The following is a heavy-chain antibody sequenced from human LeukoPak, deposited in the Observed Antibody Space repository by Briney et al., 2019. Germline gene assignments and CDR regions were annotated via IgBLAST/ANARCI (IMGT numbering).Heavy chain of an antibody. V-gene: IGHV3-23*01. J-gene: IGHJ6*02. CDR1: GFTFSSYA. D-gene: IGHD5-12*01. CDR2: ISGSGDST. Sequence: GGSLRLSCAASGFTFSSYAMSWVRQAPGKGLEWVSAISGSGDSTYYGDSVKGRFTISRDNSKNTLYLQMNSLRAEDTAVYYCARVSYRQDGMDVWGQGATVIVSS. CDR3: ARVSYRQDGMDV.